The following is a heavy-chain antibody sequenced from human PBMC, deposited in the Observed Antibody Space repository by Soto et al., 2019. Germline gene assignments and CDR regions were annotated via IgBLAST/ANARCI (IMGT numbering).Heavy chain of an antibody. Sequence: GGSLRLSCAASGFTFDDYAMHWVRQAPGKGLEWVSGISWNSGSIGYADSVKGRFTISRDNSKNTLYLQMNSLRAEDTAVYYCARDAGYSSGFAFDYWGQGTLVTVSS. CDR3: ARDAGYSSGFAFDY. V-gene: IGHV3-9*01. CDR1: GFTFDDYA. CDR2: ISWNSGSI. J-gene: IGHJ4*02. D-gene: IGHD6-19*01.